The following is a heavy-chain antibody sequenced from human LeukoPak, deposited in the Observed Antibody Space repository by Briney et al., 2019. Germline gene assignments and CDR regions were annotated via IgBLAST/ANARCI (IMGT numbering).Heavy chain of an antibody. V-gene: IGHV3-7*01. D-gene: IGHD2-2*01. CDR2: INQDGSDK. Sequence: AGGSLRLSCAASGFTFSIYWVSWVRQAPGKGLEWVANINQDGSDKYYLDSVRGRFTISRDNAKNSLYLQMNSLRAEDTVVYYCERIPCCSSSTLRTDFWGQGTLVTVSS. CDR3: ERIPCCSSSTLRTDF. CDR1: GFTFSIYW. J-gene: IGHJ4*02.